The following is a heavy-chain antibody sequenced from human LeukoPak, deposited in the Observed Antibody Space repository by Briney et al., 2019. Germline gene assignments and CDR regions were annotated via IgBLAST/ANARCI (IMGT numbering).Heavy chain of an antibody. V-gene: IGHV3-7*01. CDR3: ATSYDSSGNN. CDR1: GFTFSIFW. CDR2: IKQDGSAK. D-gene: IGHD3-22*01. Sequence: GGSLRLSCAASGFTFSIFWMSWVRHAPGKGLESVANIKQDGSAKYYVDSVKGRFTISRDNAMNSLYLEMNNLRAEDTAIYYCATSYDSSGNNWGQGTLVTVSS. J-gene: IGHJ4*02.